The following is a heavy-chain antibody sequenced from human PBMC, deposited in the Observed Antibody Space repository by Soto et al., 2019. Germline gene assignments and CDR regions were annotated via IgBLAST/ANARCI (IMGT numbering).Heavy chain of an antibody. Sequence: ASLKVSCKASGYTFTSYAMHWVRQAPGQRLEWMGWINAGNGNTKYSQKFQGRVTITRDTSASTAYMELSSLRSEDTAVYYCARAKTGGSTPYYYYYYMDVWGKGTTVTVSS. V-gene: IGHV1-3*01. CDR3: ARAKTGGSTPYYYYYYMDV. J-gene: IGHJ6*03. CDR1: GYTFTSYA. D-gene: IGHD3-16*01. CDR2: INAGNGNT.